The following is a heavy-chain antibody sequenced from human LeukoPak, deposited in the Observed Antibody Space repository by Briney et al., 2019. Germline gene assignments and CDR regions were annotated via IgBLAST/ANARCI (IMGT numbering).Heavy chain of an antibody. CDR2: IYHSGST. J-gene: IGHJ4*02. V-gene: IGHV4-30-2*01. D-gene: IGHD6-13*01. CDR3: ASLTSYSSSYDY. CDR1: GGSISSGGYS. Sequence: PSQTLSLTCAVSGGSISSGGYSWSWIRQPPGKGLEWIGEIYHSGSTNYNPSLKSRVTISVDKSKNQFSLKLSSVTAADTAVYYCASLTSYSSSYDYWGQGTLVTVSS.